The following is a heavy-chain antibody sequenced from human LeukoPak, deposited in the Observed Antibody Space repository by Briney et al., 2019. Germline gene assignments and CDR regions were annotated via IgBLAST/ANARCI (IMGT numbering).Heavy chain of an antibody. J-gene: IGHJ4*02. CDR1: GGSISSYY. Sequence: SETLSLTCTVSGGSISSYYWGWIRQPPGKGLEWIGSIYYSGSTYYNPSLKSRVTISVDTSKNQFFLKLSSVTAADTAVYYCARHEDLDYWGQGTLVTVSS. CDR3: ARHEDLDY. V-gene: IGHV4-39*01. CDR2: IYYSGST.